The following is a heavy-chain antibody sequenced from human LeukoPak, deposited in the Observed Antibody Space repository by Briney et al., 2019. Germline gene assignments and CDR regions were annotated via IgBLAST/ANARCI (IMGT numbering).Heavy chain of an antibody. J-gene: IGHJ4*02. Sequence: GGSLRLSCAASGFTFSSYWMSWVRQAPGKGLEWVAVISYDGNDQYYTDSVKGRFTISRDNSNHTVHLQMDSLRGEDTAFYYCARSEYGGYYDMFDFWGQGTLVIVSS. D-gene: IGHD4-23*01. CDR3: ARSEYGGYYDMFDF. V-gene: IGHV3-30*03. CDR1: GFTFSSYW. CDR2: ISYDGNDQ.